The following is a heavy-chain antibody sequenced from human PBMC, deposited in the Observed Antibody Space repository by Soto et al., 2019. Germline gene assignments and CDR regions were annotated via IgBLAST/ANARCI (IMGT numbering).Heavy chain of an antibody. D-gene: IGHD3-3*01. Sequence: LXLSCAGSGFTFSLFSMSWVRQVPGKGLECVSAISGSGQTTYYADSVKGRFTVSRDNSNNTLYLQMNSLRAEDTAVYYCAKDQRKPAIFGVVTLSWGQGTLVTVS. CDR3: AKDQRKPAIFGVVTLS. V-gene: IGHV3-23*01. J-gene: IGHJ5*02. CDR2: ISGSGQTT. CDR1: GFTFSLFS.